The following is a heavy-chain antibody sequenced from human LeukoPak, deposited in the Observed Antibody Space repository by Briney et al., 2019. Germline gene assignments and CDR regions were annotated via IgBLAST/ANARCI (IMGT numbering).Heavy chain of an antibody. Sequence: PSETLSLTCAVYGGSFSGYYWSWIRQPPGKGLEWIGEINHSGSTNYNPSLKSRVTISVDTSKNQFSLKLSSVTAADTAVYYCARVGNYGGNFKYFDYWGQGTLVTVSS. CDR3: ARVGNYGGNFKYFDY. D-gene: IGHD4-23*01. V-gene: IGHV4-34*01. CDR2: INHSGST. J-gene: IGHJ4*02. CDR1: GGSFSGYY.